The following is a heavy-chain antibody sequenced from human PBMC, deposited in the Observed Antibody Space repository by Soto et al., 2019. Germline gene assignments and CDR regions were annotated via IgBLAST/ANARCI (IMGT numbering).Heavy chain of an antibody. CDR3: ARCQDYYDSSCYYFDI. CDR2: IYSGGST. Sequence: GGSLRLSCAASGFTVSSNYMSWVRQAPGKGLEWVSVIYSGGSTYYANSVKGRFTISRHNSKNTLYLQMNRLRAEDTAVYYCARCQDYYDSSCYYFDIWGQGTMVTVSS. D-gene: IGHD3-22*01. J-gene: IGHJ3*02. CDR1: GFTVSSNY. V-gene: IGHV3-53*04.